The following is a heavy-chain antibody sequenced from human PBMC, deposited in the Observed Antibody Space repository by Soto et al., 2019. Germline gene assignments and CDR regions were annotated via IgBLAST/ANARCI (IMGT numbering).Heavy chain of an antibody. J-gene: IGHJ6*03. V-gene: IGHV3-13*01. CDR2: IGTAGST. D-gene: IGHD2-2*01. Sequence: PGGSLRLSCAASGFTFSSYDMHWVRQATGKGLEWVSAIGTAGSTYYPGSVKGRFTISRDNSKNTLYLQMNSLRAEDTAVYYCARDRAKVVPAARDHYYYYYYMDVWGKGTTVTVSS. CDR1: GFTFSSYD. CDR3: ARDRAKVVPAARDHYYYYYYMDV.